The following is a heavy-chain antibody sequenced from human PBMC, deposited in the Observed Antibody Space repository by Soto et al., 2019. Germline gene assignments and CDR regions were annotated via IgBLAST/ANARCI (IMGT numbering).Heavy chain of an antibody. CDR2: IWYDGSNK. V-gene: IGHV3-33*01. J-gene: IGHJ6*03. CDR3: ARAGVDTIFGVVITNLYYYYYMDV. Sequence: GGSLRLSCAASGFTFSSYGMHWVRQAPGKGLEWVAVIWYDGSNKYYADSVKGRFTISRDNSKNTLYLQMNSLRAEDTAVYYCARAGVDTIFGVVITNLYYYYYMDVWGKGTTVTVSS. CDR1: GFTFSSYG. D-gene: IGHD3-3*01.